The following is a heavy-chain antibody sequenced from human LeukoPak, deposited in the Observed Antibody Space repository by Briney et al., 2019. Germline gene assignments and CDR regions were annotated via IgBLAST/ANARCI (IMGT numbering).Heavy chain of an antibody. CDR1: GYTFTSYG. D-gene: IGHD3-22*01. J-gene: IGHJ4*02. CDR3: ARAGLYDSSGYYGGY. V-gene: IGHV1-18*01. Sequence: ASVKVSCKASGYTFTSYGLSWVRQAPGQGLEWMGWISAYNGNTNYAQKLQGRVTMTTDTSTSTAYMELRSLRSDDTAVYYCARAGLYDSSGYYGGYWGQGTLVTVSS. CDR2: ISAYNGNT.